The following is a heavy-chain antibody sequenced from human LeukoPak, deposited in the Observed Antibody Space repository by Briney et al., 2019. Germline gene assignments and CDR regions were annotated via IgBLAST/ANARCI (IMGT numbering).Heavy chain of an antibody. V-gene: IGHV3-66*01. CDR2: IYSGGST. CDR3: ARVSIWSGQRFDP. J-gene: IGHJ5*02. CDR1: GFTVSSNY. D-gene: IGHD3-3*01. Sequence: GGSLRLSCAASGFTVSSNYMSWVRQAPGKGLEWVSVIYSGGSTYYADSVKGRFTISRDNSKNTLYLQMNSLRAEDTAVYYCARVSIWSGQRFDPWGQGTLVTVSS.